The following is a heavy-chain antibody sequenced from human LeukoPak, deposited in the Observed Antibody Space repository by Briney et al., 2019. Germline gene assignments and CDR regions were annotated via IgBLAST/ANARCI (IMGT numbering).Heavy chain of an antibody. D-gene: IGHD3-3*01. CDR1: GGSFSGYY. J-gene: IGHJ5*02. Sequence: ASETLSLTCAVYGGSFSGYYWSWIRQPPGKGLEWIGEINHSGSTNYNPSLKGRVTISVDTSKNQFSLKLSSVTAADTAVYYCARGGLRFLEWLPYWFDPWGQGTLVTVSS. CDR2: INHSGST. CDR3: ARGGLRFLEWLPYWFDP. V-gene: IGHV4-34*01.